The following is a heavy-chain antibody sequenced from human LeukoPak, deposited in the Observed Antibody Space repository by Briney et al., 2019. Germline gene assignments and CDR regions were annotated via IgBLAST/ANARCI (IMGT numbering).Heavy chain of an antibody. J-gene: IGHJ4*02. Sequence: GGSLRLSCAASGFTFSDYYMSWIRQAPGKGLEWVSYVSSSSSYTNYADSVKGRFTISRDNAKKSLYVQMNSLRAEDTALYYCAREYYGSGSYYNVGYWGQGTLVTVSS. CDR2: VSSSSSYT. CDR3: AREYYGSGSYYNVGY. D-gene: IGHD3-10*01. CDR1: GFTFSDYY. V-gene: IGHV3-11*05.